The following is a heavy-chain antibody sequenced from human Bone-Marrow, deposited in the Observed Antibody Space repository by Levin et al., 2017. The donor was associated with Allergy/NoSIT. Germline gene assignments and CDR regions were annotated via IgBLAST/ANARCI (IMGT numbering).Heavy chain of an antibody. CDR3: ARGIVVLSPTYHFYMAV. CDR1: GYSFTRHW. Sequence: KVSCQGSGYSFTRHWIGWVRQMPGKGLEWMGIIFPGDSDTRYSPSFQGQVTISADTSTNTAYLQWSSLKTSDTATYYCARGIVVLSPTYHFYMAVWGSGTTVTVSS. V-gene: IGHV5-51*01. J-gene: IGHJ6*03. CDR2: IFPGDSDT. D-gene: IGHD2-21*01.